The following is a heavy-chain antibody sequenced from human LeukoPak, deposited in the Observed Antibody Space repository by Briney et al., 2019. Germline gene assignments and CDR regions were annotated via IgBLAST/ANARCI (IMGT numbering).Heavy chain of an antibody. V-gene: IGHV4-59*01. CDR3: ARVDYGSGSYRFDP. J-gene: IGHJ5*02. D-gene: IGHD3-10*01. Sequence: SETLSLTCTVSGGSISNYYWSWIRQPPGKGLEWIGYIYYSGSTNYNPSLKSRVTISVDTSKNQFSLKLSSVTAADTAVYYCARVDYGSGSYRFDPWGQGTLVTVSS. CDR1: GGSISNYY. CDR2: IYYSGST.